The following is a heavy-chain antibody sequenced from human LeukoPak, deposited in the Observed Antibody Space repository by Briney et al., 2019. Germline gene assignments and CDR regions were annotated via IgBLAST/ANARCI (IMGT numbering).Heavy chain of an antibody. CDR3: ARGYDSSGYLYYYYYMDV. Sequence: PSETLSLTCSVSGGSISDYYWGWIRQPPGKRLEWIGYMYFSGSTNYNPSLKSRVTISLDTSKTRFSLRLSSVTAADTAVYYCARGYDSSGYLYYYYYMDVWGKGTTVTVSS. J-gene: IGHJ6*03. CDR1: GGSISDYY. D-gene: IGHD3-22*01. V-gene: IGHV4-59*12. CDR2: MYFSGST.